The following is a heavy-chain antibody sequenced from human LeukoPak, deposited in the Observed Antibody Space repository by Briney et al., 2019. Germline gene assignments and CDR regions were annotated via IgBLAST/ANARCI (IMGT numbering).Heavy chain of an antibody. J-gene: IGHJ3*02. V-gene: IGHV1-2*02. CDR1: GYTFTGYY. D-gene: IGHD3-22*01. CDR3: AREIYYYDSSGQTRDAFDI. Sequence: EASVKVSCKASGYTFTGYYMHWVRQAPGQGLEWMGWINPNSGGTNYAQKFQGRVTMTRDTSISTAYMELSRLRSDDTAVYYCAREIYYYDSSGQTRDAFDIWGQGTMVTVSS. CDR2: INPNSGGT.